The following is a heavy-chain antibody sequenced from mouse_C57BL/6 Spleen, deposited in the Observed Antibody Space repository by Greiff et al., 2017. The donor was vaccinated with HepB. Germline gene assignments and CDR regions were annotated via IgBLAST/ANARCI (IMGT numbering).Heavy chain of an antibody. J-gene: IGHJ4*01. D-gene: IGHD1-1*01. V-gene: IGHV5-9-1*02. Sequence: EVQLVESGEGLVKPGGSLKLSCAASGFTFSSYAMSWVRQTPEKRLEWVAYISSGGDYIYYADTVQGRFTISRDNARNTLYLQMSSLKSEDTAMYYCTRETTVVATNYAMDYWGQGTSVTVSS. CDR2: ISSGGDYI. CDR3: TRETTVVATNYAMDY. CDR1: GFTFSSYA.